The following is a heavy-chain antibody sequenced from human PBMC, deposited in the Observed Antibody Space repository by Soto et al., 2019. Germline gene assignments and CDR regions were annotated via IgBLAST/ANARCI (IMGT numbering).Heavy chain of an antibody. CDR1: EFNFSSYW. D-gene: IGHD4-17*01. J-gene: IGHJ3*02. Sequence: EVQLVESGGGLVQPGGSLRLSCAASEFNFSSYWMSWVRQAPEKGLEWVANIKQDGSEKYYVDSVKGRFTISRENAKNSLYLQMNSLRGEDTAVYSCARDRSPRTVWGDAFDIWGQGTMVTVSS. CDR2: IKQDGSEK. CDR3: ARDRSPRTVWGDAFDI. V-gene: IGHV3-7*01.